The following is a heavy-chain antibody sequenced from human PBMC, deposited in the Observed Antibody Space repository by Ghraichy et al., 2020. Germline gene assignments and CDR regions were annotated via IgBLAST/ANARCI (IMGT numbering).Heavy chain of an antibody. J-gene: IGHJ4*02. CDR3: ARVGYSRSQYYFDY. CDR1: GGSIGSGGYY. Sequence: SETLSLTCTVSGGSIGSGGYYWTWIRQHTGKGLEWIGYIYYSGSTYYNPSLKSRLTISVDTSKNQFSLKLSSVTAADTAVYYCARVGYSRSQYYFDYWGQGTLVTVSS. V-gene: IGHV4-31*03. CDR2: IYYSGST. D-gene: IGHD6-6*01.